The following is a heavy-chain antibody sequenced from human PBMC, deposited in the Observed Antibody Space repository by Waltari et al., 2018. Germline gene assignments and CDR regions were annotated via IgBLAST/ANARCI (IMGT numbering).Heavy chain of an antibody. J-gene: IGHJ4*02. CDR2: MNFNSGDT. D-gene: IGHD6-13*01. Sequence: QVQLVQSAAEVKKPGASVKVSCKASGYTFTAYYLHWVRQAPGQGLECLGWMNFNSGDTNYSQKFRGRVTMTRDTSITTAYLDLSTLTSDDTAVYYCARADAAAPFDYWGQGTLVTVSS. V-gene: IGHV1-2*02. CDR3: ARADAAAPFDY. CDR1: GYTFTAYY.